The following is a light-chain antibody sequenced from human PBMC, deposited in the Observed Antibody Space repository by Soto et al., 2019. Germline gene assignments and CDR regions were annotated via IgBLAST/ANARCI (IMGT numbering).Light chain of an antibody. Sequence: DIVMTQSPLSLPVTPGEPASISCRSSQSLLHSSGNNYLDWYVQKPGQSPHLLIYWGSNRASGVPDRFSVSGSGTDFTLKISRVEAEDVGIYYCMQGHQTPITFGQGTRLEIK. V-gene: IGKV2-28*01. J-gene: IGKJ5*01. CDR3: MQGHQTPIT. CDR2: WGS. CDR1: QSLLHSSGNNY.